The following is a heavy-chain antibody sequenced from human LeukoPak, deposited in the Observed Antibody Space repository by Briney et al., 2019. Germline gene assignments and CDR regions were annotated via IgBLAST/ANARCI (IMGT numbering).Heavy chain of an antibody. V-gene: IGHV1-2*02. CDR2: INPNSGGT. J-gene: IGHJ5*02. CDR1: GYTFTGYY. Sequence: ASVKVPCKASGYTFTGYYMHWVRQAPGQGLEWMGWINPNSGGTNYAQKFQGRVTMTRDTSISTAYMELSRLRSDDTAVYYCARLRLITMVRGSWFDPWGQGTLVTVSS. CDR3: ARLRLITMVRGSWFDP. D-gene: IGHD3-10*01.